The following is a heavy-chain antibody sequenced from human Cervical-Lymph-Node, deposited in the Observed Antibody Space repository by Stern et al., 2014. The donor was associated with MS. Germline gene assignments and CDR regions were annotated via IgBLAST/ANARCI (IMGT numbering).Heavy chain of an antibody. V-gene: IGHV4-59*01. CDR3: ARGGGYNSIDY. CDR1: GGSISSYY. J-gene: IGHJ4*02. CDR2: IYYSGST. D-gene: IGHD5-24*01. Sequence: QVQLQESGPGLVKPSETLSLTCTVSGGSISSYYCSWIRQPPGKGLEWIGYIYYSGSTNYNPSLKRRVTISVDTSKNQFSLKLSSVTAADTAVYYCARGGGYNSIDYWGQGTLVTVSS.